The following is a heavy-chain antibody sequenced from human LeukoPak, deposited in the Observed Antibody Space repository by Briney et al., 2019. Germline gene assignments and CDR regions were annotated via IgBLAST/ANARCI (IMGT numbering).Heavy chain of an antibody. D-gene: IGHD3-16*01. CDR3: ARYGLIRGFDY. Sequence: SETLSLTCAVYGGSFSGYYWSWIRQPPGKGLEWIGEINHSGSTNYNPSLKSRVTISVDTSKNQFSLKLNSVTAADTAVYYCARYGLIRGFDYWGQGTLVTVSS. V-gene: IGHV4-34*01. CDR1: GGSFSGYY. CDR2: INHSGST. J-gene: IGHJ4*02.